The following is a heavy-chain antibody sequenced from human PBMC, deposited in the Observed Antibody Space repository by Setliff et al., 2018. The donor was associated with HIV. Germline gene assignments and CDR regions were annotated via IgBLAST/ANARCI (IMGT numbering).Heavy chain of an antibody. D-gene: IGHD6-6*01. CDR1: GGSIKSGHYY. V-gene: IGHV4-39*02. J-gene: IGHJ4*02. Sequence: PSETLSLTCTVSGGSIKSGHYYWGWIRQPPGKGLEWIGNILNGETIFYNPSLKSRVTMSVDTSKNQISLKLNSVTAADTAVYYCARDLLGSSSLVDYWGQGTLVTVSS. CDR3: ARDLLGSSSLVDY. CDR2: ILNGETI.